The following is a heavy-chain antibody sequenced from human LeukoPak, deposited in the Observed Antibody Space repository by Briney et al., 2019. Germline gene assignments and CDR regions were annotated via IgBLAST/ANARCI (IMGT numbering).Heavy chain of an antibody. V-gene: IGHV7-4-1*02. J-gene: IGHJ4*02. D-gene: IGHD3-9*01. Sequence: GASVKVSCKASGYTFTSYAMNWVRQAPGQGLEWMGWINTNTGNPTYAQGFTGRFVFSLDTSVSTAYLQISSLKAEDTAVYYCARILTTNDYDILTGYYSQIAVAGRGFDYWGQGTLVTVSS. CDR3: ARILTTNDYDILTGYYSQIAVAGRGFDY. CDR2: INTNTGNP. CDR1: GYTFTSYA.